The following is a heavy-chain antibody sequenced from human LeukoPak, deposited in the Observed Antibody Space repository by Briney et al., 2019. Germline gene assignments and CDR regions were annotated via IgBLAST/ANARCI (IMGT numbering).Heavy chain of an antibody. CDR2: IRYDGSNK. CDR1: GFTFSSYG. CDR3: AKSDIVVVPAAMWADGLEYFQH. J-gene: IGHJ1*01. V-gene: IGHV3-30*02. Sequence: GGSLRLSCAASGFTFSSYGMHWVRQAPGKGLEWVALIRYDGSNKYYADSVKGRFTISRDNSKNTLYLQMNSLRAEDTAVYYCAKSDIVVVPAAMWADGLEYFQHWGQGTLVTVSS. D-gene: IGHD2-2*01.